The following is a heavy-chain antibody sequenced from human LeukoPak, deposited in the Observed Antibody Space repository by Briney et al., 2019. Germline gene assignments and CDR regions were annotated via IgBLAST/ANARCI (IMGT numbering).Heavy chain of an antibody. J-gene: IGHJ4*02. CDR3: ARSLRMVRGVRPLFDY. CDR2: IYYSGST. V-gene: IGHV4-59*08. CDR1: GGSISSYY. D-gene: IGHD3-10*01. Sequence: PSETLSLTCTVSGGSISSYYWSWIRQPPGKGLEWIGYIYYSGSTNYNPSLKSRVTISVDTSKNQSSLKLSSVTAADTAVYYCARSLRMVRGVRPLFDYWGQGTLVTVSS.